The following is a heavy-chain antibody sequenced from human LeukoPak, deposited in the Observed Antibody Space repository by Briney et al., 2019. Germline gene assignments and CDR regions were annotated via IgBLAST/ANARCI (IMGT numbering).Heavy chain of an antibody. Sequence: GGSLRLSCAASGFTYSSYSMNWVRQAPEKGLEWVANIKPDGSETYSVDSVKGRFTISRDNAKNSLYLQMNSLRAEDTAVYYCARTLRFFRFLDVWGQGTTVTVSS. CDR2: IKPDGSET. CDR3: ARTLRFFRFLDV. V-gene: IGHV3-7*03. CDR1: GFTYSSYS. D-gene: IGHD3-3*01. J-gene: IGHJ6*02.